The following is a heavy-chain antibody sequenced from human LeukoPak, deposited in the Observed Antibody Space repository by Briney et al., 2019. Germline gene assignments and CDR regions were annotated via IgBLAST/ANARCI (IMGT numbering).Heavy chain of an antibody. CDR1: GFTFSDYY. J-gene: IGHJ4*02. CDR2: ISNSGSSI. Sequence: GGSLRLSCAASGFTFSDYYMNWIRQAPGKGLEWVSYISNSGSSIYYADSVRGRFTISRDNAKSSLYMEMNSPRAEDTAVYYCARGDWYSFDHWGQGTLVTVSS. V-gene: IGHV3-11*01. D-gene: IGHD6-19*01. CDR3: ARGDWYSFDH.